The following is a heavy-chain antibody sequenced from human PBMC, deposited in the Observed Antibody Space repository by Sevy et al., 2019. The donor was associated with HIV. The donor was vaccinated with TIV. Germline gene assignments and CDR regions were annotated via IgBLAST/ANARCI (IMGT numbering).Heavy chain of an antibody. CDR3: ARGEQWLSFNY. D-gene: IGHD6-19*01. J-gene: IGHJ4*02. Sequence: GGSLRLSCAASGFNISSNSLSWVRQAPGKGLEWVSVIYGNNTTYYADFVKGRFTISRINSKNKLYLQMNSLRVEDTDIYYCARGEQWLSFNYWGQGTLVTVSS. CDR2: IYGNNTT. CDR1: GFNISSNS. V-gene: IGHV3-53*01.